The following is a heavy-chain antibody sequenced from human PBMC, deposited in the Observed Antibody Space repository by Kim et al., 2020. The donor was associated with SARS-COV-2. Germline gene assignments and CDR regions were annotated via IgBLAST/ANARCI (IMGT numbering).Heavy chain of an antibody. D-gene: IGHD4-17*01. Sequence: GGSLRLSCVASGFTFSSYAMSWVRQAPGKGLGWVSVLSGSGGRTYYADSVKGRFTISRDNSKNMLYLQMNSLRAEDTAIYYCAKGRDVDYGDCFDYLGQG. J-gene: IGHJ4*02. CDR3: AKGRDVDYGDCFDY. CDR1: GFTFSSYA. CDR2: LSGSGGRT. V-gene: IGHV3-23*01.